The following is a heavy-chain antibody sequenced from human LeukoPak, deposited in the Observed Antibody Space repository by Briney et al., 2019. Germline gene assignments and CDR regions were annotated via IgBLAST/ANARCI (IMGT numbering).Heavy chain of an antibody. CDR2: INHSGST. V-gene: IGHV4-34*01. J-gene: IGHJ4*02. Sequence: SETLSLTCAVCGGSFSGYYWSWIRQPPGKGLEWIGEINHSGSTNYNPSLKSRVTISVDTSKNQFSLKLSSVTAADTAVYYCARVPRKAYYYDSSGTPVGFDYWGQGTLVTVSS. CDR3: ARVPRKAYYYDSSGTPVGFDY. CDR1: GGSFSGYY. D-gene: IGHD3-22*01.